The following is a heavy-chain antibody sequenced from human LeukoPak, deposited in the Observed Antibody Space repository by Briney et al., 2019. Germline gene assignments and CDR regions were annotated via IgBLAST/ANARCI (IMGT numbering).Heavy chain of an antibody. J-gene: IGHJ4*02. Sequence: GESLRLSCAASGFTFSNYMMHWVRQAPGKGLEWVALISYDANIGSNKYYADSVKGRFTISRDNSKNTLYLQMNSLRAEDTAVYYCARDGGYDFWSGYYQDYWGQGTLVTVSS. CDR2: ISYDANIGSNK. CDR3: ARDGGYDFWSGYYQDY. V-gene: IGHV3-30-3*01. CDR1: GFTFSNYM. D-gene: IGHD3-3*01.